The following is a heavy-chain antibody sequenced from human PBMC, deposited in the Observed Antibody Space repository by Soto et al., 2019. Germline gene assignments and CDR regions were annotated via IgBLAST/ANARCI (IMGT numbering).Heavy chain of an antibody. V-gene: IGHV4-34*01. Sequence: SGTLSLTCAVYGGSFSGYYWSWIRQPPGKGLEWIGEINHSGSTNYNPSLKSRVTISVDTSKNQFSLKLSSVTAADTAVYYCATPSIAARLGYWGQGTLVTVSS. CDR2: INHSGST. D-gene: IGHD6-6*01. CDR3: ATPSIAARLGY. CDR1: GGSFSGYY. J-gene: IGHJ4*02.